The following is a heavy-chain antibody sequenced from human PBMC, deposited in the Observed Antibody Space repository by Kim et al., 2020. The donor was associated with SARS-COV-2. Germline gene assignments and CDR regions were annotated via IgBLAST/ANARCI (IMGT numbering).Heavy chain of an antibody. J-gene: IGHJ4*01. CDR1: GYTFTSYY. V-gene: IGHV1-46*01. D-gene: IGHD3-10*01. CDR3: ARVRGTDCYGSAGYFTFD. Sequence: ASVKVSCKASGYTFTSYYMHWVRQAPGQGLEWMGIINPSGGSTSYAQKFQGRVTMPRDTTTTTVYMALSSLRIEDTAVYHCARVRGTDCYGSAGYFTFD. CDR2: INPSGGST.